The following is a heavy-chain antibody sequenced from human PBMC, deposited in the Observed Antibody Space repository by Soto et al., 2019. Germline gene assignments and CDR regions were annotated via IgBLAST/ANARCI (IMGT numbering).Heavy chain of an antibody. CDR3: ARDRVDYYDSSGYPGWFDP. CDR2: INPSGGST. Sequence: ASVKVTFKASGYTFTSYYMHWVRQAPGQGLEWMGIINPSGGSTSYAQKFQGRVTMTRDTSMSTVYMELSSLRSEDTAVYYCARDRVDYYDSSGYPGWFDPWGQGTLVTVSS. J-gene: IGHJ5*02. V-gene: IGHV1-46*01. D-gene: IGHD3-22*01. CDR1: GYTFTSYY.